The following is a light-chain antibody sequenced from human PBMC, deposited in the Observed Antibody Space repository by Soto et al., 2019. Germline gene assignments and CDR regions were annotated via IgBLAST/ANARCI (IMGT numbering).Light chain of an antibody. J-gene: IGKJ5*01. CDR2: SAS. V-gene: IGKV1-39*01. CDR3: QQSLTMPIT. CDR1: QNIGSY. Sequence: DMRMSQHPSSGSAAVRETVTMACRASQNIGSYLNWYLQRPGQAPKLLIRSASTLQRGVPSRFSGSGSRTEFTLTIADLQPDDFGTYYCQQSLTMPITFGHGTQLEIK.